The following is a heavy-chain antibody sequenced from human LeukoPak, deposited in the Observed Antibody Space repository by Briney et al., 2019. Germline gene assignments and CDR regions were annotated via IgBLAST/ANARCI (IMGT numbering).Heavy chain of an antibody. CDR2: ISGGGGVT. CDR1: GFTFSTYA. V-gene: IGHV3-23*01. J-gene: IGHJ4*02. Sequence: GGSLRLSCAASGFTFSTYAMSWVRQAPGKGLEWVSSISGGGGVTYYADSVKGRFTISRDNSKNTLYLQMNSLRAEDTAVYYCATPTAGTWHFDYWGQGTLVTVSS. D-gene: IGHD1-1*01. CDR3: ATPTAGTWHFDY.